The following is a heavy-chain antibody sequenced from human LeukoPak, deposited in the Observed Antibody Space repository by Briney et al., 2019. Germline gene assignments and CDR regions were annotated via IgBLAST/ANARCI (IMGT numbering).Heavy chain of an antibody. CDR2: INHSGST. CDR1: GGSFSGYY. CDR3: ARGNRNYDFWSGYQP. V-gene: IGHV4-34*01. D-gene: IGHD3-3*01. Sequence: PSQTLSPTCAVYGGSFSGYYWSWIRQPPGKGLEWIGEINHSGSTNYHPSLKSRVTISVDTSKSQFSLKLSSVTAADTAVYYCARGNRNYDFWSGYQPWGQGTLVTVSS. J-gene: IGHJ5*02.